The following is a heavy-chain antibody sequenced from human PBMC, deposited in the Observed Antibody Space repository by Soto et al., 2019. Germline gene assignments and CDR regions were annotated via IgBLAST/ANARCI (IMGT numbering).Heavy chain of an antibody. CDR3: ARKAWVRFDY. D-gene: IGHD7-27*01. J-gene: IGHJ4*02. CDR2: VFHTGNT. CDR1: GDSMTRSVW. V-gene: IGHV4-4*02. Sequence: SETLSLTCAVSGDSMTRSVWWTWVRQPPGKGLEWIGEVFHTGNTNYNPSLKSRVTMSVDKSTNEFSLKVTSVTAADTAIYYCARKAWVRFDYWGQGALITVSS.